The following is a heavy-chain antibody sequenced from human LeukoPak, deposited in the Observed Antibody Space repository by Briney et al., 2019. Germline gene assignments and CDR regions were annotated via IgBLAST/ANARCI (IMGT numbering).Heavy chain of an antibody. V-gene: IGHV3-33*06. CDR3: AKDMSSSWYYFDY. Sequence: GGALRLSCAASGFTFSSYGMHWVPQAPGKGLEGVAVIWYDGSNKYYADSVKGRFTISRDNSKNTLYLQMNSLRAEDTAVYYCAKDMSSSWYYFDYWGQGTLVTVSS. CDR1: GFTFSSYG. D-gene: IGHD6-13*01. J-gene: IGHJ4*02. CDR2: IWYDGSNK.